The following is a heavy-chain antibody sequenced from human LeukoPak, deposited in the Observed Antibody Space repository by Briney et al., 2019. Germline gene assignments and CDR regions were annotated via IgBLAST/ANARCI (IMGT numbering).Heavy chain of an antibody. D-gene: IGHD3-22*01. CDR2: MYYSGST. CDR3: ARPYYYDSRIDP. CDR1: GGSIGSGDYY. V-gene: IGHV4-30-4*01. Sequence: SESLSLTCTVSGGSIGSGDYYWSWIRQPPGKGLEWIAYMYYSGSTYYNPSLKSRVTISADTSKNQLSLKLSSVTAADTAVYYCARPYYYDSRIDPWGQGILVTVSS. J-gene: IGHJ5*02.